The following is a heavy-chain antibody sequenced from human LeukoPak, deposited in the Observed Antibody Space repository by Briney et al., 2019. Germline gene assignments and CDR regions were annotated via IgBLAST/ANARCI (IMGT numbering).Heavy chain of an antibody. CDR2: INHSGST. CDR1: GGSFSGYY. CDR3: ARALSTRYSSSWDYFDY. V-gene: IGHV4-34*01. D-gene: IGHD6-13*01. Sequence: SETLSLTCAVYGGSFSGYYWSWIRQPPGKGLEWIGEINHSGSTNYNPSLKSRVTISVDTSKNQFSLKLSSVTAADTAVYYCARALSTRYSSSWDYFDYWGQGTLVTVSS. J-gene: IGHJ4*02.